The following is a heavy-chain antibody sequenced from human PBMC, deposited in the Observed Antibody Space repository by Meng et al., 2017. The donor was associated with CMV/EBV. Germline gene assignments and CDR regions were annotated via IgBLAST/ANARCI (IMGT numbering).Heavy chain of an antibody. CDR2: IYYSGST. CDR3: ARDRDMYSSSWYPFDY. V-gene: IGHV4-34*01. CDR1: GGSFSGYY. D-gene: IGHD6-13*01. Sequence: SETLSLTCAVYGGSFSGYYWSWIRQPPGKGLEWIGSIYYSGSTYYNPSLKSRVTISVDTSKNQFSLKLSSVTAADTAVYYCARDRDMYSSSWYPFDYWGQGTLVTVSS. J-gene: IGHJ4*02.